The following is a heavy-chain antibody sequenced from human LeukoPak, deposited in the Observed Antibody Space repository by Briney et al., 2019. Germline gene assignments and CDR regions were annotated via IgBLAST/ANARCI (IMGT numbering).Heavy chain of an antibody. V-gene: IGHV3-23*01. Sequence: GGSLRLSCAASGFTFSSYAMSWVRQAPGKGLEWVSVTSGSGGSTYYADSVKGRFTISRDNSKNTLYLQMNSLRAEDTAVYYCAKDPAASGSLLHFDYWGQGTLVTVSS. D-gene: IGHD1-26*01. CDR2: TSGSGGST. CDR1: GFTFSSYA. J-gene: IGHJ4*02. CDR3: AKDPAASGSLLHFDY.